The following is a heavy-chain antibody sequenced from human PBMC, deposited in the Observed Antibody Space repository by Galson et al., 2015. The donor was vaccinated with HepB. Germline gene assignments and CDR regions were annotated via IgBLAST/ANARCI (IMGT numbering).Heavy chain of an antibody. V-gene: IGHV3-30*02. J-gene: IGHJ4*02. CDR1: GFTFSSYG. Sequence: SLRLSCAASGFTFSSYGMYWVRQAPGKGLEWVAMIWYDGTIKYYKDSVRGRFTVSRDNSRNTLYLQMNSLRAEDTALYYCAKDPYLYSALAGTMAGFDYWGQGTLVTVSS. D-gene: IGHD6-19*01. CDR3: AKDPYLYSALAGTMAGFDY. CDR2: IWYDGTIK.